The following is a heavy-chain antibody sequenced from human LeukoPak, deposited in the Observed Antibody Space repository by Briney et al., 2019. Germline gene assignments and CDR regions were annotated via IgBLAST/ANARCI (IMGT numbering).Heavy chain of an antibody. CDR3: ARDKRDIVVVRYFDL. Sequence: SETLSLTCTVSGGSLSSSNYYWSWIRQPAGKGLEWIGRIYTSGSTNYNPSLKSRVTMSVDTSKNQFSLKLSSVTAADTAVYYCARDKRDIVVVRYFDLWGRGTLVTVSS. J-gene: IGHJ2*01. CDR1: GGSLSSSNYY. CDR2: IYTSGST. V-gene: IGHV4-61*02. D-gene: IGHD2-2*01.